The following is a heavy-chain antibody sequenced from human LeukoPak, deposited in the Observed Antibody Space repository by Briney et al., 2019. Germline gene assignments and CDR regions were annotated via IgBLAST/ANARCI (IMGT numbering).Heavy chain of an antibody. CDR2: IRVRAGTI. V-gene: IGHV3-48*03. J-gene: IGHJ6*02. CDR3: AKDFPHYYETSHGMDV. Sequence: GGALRLSGASSGFDLSKYELSWVRQAPGKGLDGIAYIRVRAGTIYYGDSAEGRFPISRDDAKNSLYLQMNSLRVEDTAIYYCAKDFPHYYETSHGMDVWGQGTTVTVS. D-gene: IGHD3-22*01. CDR1: GFDLSKYE.